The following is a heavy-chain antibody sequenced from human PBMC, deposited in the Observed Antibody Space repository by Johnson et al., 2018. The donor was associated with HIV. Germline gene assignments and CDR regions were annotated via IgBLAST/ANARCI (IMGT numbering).Heavy chain of an antibody. CDR2: FNWNGGTT. CDR1: GFSFTNAW. J-gene: IGHJ3*02. Sequence: VQLVESGGGLVQPGGSLRLSCAASGFSFTNAWMNWVRQGPGKGLEWVSSFNWNGGTTDYAAPVKGRFTISRDDSKNTLYVQMKSMKTEDTAVYYCTTDHYFLDALDIWGQGTMVTVSS. V-gene: IGHV3-15*07. CDR3: TTDHYFLDALDI. D-gene: IGHD2/OR15-2a*01.